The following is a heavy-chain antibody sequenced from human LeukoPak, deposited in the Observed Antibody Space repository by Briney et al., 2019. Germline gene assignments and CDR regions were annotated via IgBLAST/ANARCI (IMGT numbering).Heavy chain of an antibody. J-gene: IGHJ4*02. D-gene: IGHD3-10*01. CDR2: ISSNGGST. V-gene: IGHV3-64*01. CDR3: ARDSPYLDY. Sequence: PGGSPRLSCAASGFTFSNYAMHWVRQAPGKGLEYVSAISSNGGSTDYANSVRGRFTISRDNSKNTLYLQMGSLRAEDMAVYHCARDSPYLDYWGQGTLVTVSS. CDR1: GFTFSNYA.